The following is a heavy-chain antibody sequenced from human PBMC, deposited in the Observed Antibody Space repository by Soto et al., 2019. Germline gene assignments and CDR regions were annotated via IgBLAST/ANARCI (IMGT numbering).Heavy chain of an antibody. V-gene: IGHV1-8*02. J-gene: IGHJ5*02. CDR2: MNPGSGDT. D-gene: IGHD5-18*01. Sequence: ASVKVSCKASGYTFTNNDVSWVRQATGQGLEWMGWMNPGSGDTGYAQKFQGRVTMTRDISIATAYMELNSLTSEDTAIYYCARMESFGSLNWFDPWGQRTLFTVSS. CDR3: ARMESFGSLNWFDP. CDR1: GYTFTNND.